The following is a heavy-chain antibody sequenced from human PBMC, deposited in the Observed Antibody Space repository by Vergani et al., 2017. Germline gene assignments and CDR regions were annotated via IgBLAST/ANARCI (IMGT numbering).Heavy chain of an antibody. CDR1: GYTFTGYY. J-gene: IGHJ6*02. Sequence: QVQLVQSGAEVKKPGASVKVSCKASGYTFTGYYMHWVRQAPGQGLEWMGWINPNSGGTNYAQKFQGRVTMTRDTSISTAYMELSRLRSDDTAVYYCARGYCSGGSCLDFYYYYGMDVWGQGTTVTVSS. CDR3: ARGYCSGGSCLDFYYYYGMDV. D-gene: IGHD2-15*01. CDR2: INPNSGGT. V-gene: IGHV1-2*02.